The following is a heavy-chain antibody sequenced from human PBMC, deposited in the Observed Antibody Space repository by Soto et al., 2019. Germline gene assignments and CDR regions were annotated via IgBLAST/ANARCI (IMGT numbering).Heavy chain of an antibody. CDR3: ARGTTEEDLDY. V-gene: IGHV1-18*01. D-gene: IGHD1-1*01. Sequence: QVQLVQSGDEVKKPGASVKVSCKASGYTFTSYGISWVRQAPGQGLEWMGWISAYNGNTNYAQKLQGRVTMTTDTTTRTAYMELRSLIYDDTAVYYCARGTTEEDLDYWGQGTLVTVSS. CDR1: GYTFTSYG. J-gene: IGHJ4*02. CDR2: ISAYNGNT.